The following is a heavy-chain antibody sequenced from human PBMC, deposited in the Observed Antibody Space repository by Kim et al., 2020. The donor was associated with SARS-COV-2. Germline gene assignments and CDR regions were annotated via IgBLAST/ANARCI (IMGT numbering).Heavy chain of an antibody. CDR2: IYYSGST. CDR1: GGSISSYY. D-gene: IGHD3-10*01. Sequence: SETLSLTCTVSGGSISSYYWNWIRQPPGKGLEWIGYIYYSGSTNYNPSLKSRVTISVDTSKNQFSLKLNSVTAEDTGVYFCARSGESGWFRVISGMDVWGQGTTVTVS. J-gene: IGHJ6*02. V-gene: IGHV4-59*13. CDR3: ARSGESGWFRVISGMDV.